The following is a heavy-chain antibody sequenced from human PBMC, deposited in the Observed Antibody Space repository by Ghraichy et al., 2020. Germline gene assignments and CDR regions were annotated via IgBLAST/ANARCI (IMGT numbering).Heavy chain of an antibody. CDR2: ISGSGGST. CDR1: GFTFSSYA. CDR3: AKDKRGRWLQFILPWGFDY. J-gene: IGHJ4*02. V-gene: IGHV3-23*01. Sequence: GGSLRLSCAASGFTFSSYAMSWVRQAPGKGLEWVSAISGSGGSTYYADSVKGRFTIPRDNSKNTLYLQMNSLRAEDTAVYYCAKDKRGRWLQFILPWGFDYWGQGTLVTVSS. D-gene: IGHD5-24*01.